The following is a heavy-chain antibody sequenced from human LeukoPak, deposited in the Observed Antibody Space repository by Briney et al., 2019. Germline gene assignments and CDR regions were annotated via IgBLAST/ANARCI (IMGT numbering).Heavy chain of an antibody. CDR2: ISGSGGST. J-gene: IGHJ3*02. D-gene: IGHD3-16*02. CDR1: GFTFRSYS. V-gene: IGHV3-23*01. CDR3: ANHPMITFGGVIVIPDDAFDI. Sequence: GGSLRLSCAASGFTFRSYSMNWVRQAPGKGLEWVSAISGSGGSTYYADSVKGRFTISRDNSKNTLYLQMNSLRAEDTAVYYCANHPMITFGGVIVIPDDAFDIWGQGTMVTVSS.